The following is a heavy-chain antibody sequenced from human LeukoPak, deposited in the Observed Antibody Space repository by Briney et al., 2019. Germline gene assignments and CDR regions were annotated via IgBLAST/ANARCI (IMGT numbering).Heavy chain of an antibody. V-gene: IGHV1-69*13. CDR1: GGTFSSYA. Sequence: GGSVKVSCKASGGTFSSYAISWVRQAPGQGLDGIGGIIPIYGTAKYAQKFEGRVTITADESTSTAYMELSSLRSEDTAVYYCARGRLIAAAGTSFDYWGQGTLVTVSS. CDR3: ARGRLIAAAGTSFDY. J-gene: IGHJ4*02. CDR2: IIPIYGTA. D-gene: IGHD6-13*01.